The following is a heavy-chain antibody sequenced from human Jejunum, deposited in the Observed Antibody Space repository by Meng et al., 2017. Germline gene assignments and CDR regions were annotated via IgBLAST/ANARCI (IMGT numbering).Heavy chain of an antibody. CDR2: ISNSGTPI. D-gene: IGHD1-26*01. CDR3: ASAPQFTGSPVH. CDR1: GFTFSTYE. V-gene: IGHV3-48*03. J-gene: IGHJ4*02. Sequence: GESLKISCAASGFTFSTYELTWVRQAPGKGLEWVSYISNSGTPICYADSVKGRFTIARDNAKNSLYLQMNSLKAEDTAIYYCASAPQFTGSPVHWGQGARVTVSS.